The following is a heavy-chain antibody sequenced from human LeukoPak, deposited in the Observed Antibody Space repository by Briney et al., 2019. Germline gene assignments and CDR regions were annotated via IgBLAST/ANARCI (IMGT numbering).Heavy chain of an antibody. CDR1: GGSISSYY. CDR3: ARGDYADGDSEPFDY. V-gene: IGHV4-59*08. Sequence: SETLSLTCTVSGGSISSYYWSWIRQPPGKGLEWIGYIYYSGSTNYNPSLKSRVTISVDTSKNQFSLKLSSVTAADTAVYYCARGDYADGDSEPFDYWGQGTLVTVSS. D-gene: IGHD4-17*01. CDR2: IYYSGST. J-gene: IGHJ4*02.